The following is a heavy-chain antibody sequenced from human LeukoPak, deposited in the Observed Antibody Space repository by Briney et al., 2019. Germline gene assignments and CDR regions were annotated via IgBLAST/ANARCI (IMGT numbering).Heavy chain of an antibody. CDR3: ARGREGLTIFGVVLRTPHFDY. V-gene: IGHV4-34*01. CDR2: INHSGST. Sequence: PSETLSLTCAVYGGSFSGYYWSWIRQPPGKGLEWIGEINHSGSTNYNPSLKSRVTISVDTSKNQFSLKLSSVTAADTAVYYCARGREGLTIFGVVLRTPHFDYWGQGTLVTVSS. D-gene: IGHD3-3*01. J-gene: IGHJ4*02. CDR1: GGSFSGYY.